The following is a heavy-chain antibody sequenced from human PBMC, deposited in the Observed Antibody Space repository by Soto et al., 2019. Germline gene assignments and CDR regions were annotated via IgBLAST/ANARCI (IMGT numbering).Heavy chain of an antibody. D-gene: IGHD3-3*02. CDR3: ARVLGNDAFDI. Sequence: TSDTLSLTCAVSGGSISSSNWWSWVRQPPGKGLEWIGEIYHSGSTNYNPSLKSRVTISVDKSENQFSLKLSSVTAADTAVYYCARVLGNDAFDIWGQGTMVTVSS. CDR1: GGSISSSNW. CDR2: IYHSGST. V-gene: IGHV4-4*02. J-gene: IGHJ3*02.